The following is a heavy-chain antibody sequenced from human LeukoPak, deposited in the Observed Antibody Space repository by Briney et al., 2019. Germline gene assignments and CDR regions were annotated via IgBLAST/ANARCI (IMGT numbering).Heavy chain of an antibody. J-gene: IGHJ4*02. CDR2: ISATGSST. CDR1: GFTFSTYA. Sequence: SGGSLRLSCAASGFTFSTYALSWVRQAPGKGLEWVSAISATGSSTYYADSVKGRFTISRDNSKSSLYLQMNSLRAEDTAIYYCAAYSCDATSCYTGGFDHWGQGTLVTVSS. CDR3: AAYSCDATSCYTGGFDH. V-gene: IGHV3-23*01. D-gene: IGHD2-2*02.